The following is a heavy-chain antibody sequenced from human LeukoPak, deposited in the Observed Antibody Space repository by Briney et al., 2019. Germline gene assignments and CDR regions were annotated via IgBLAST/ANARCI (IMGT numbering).Heavy chain of an antibody. CDR1: GFTFSSYG. D-gene: IGHD4-17*01. CDR3: ANTDYGDYGGGMDV. J-gene: IGHJ6*02. Sequence: GGSLRLSCAASGFTFSSYGMHWVRQAPGKGLEWVAVISYDGSNKYYADSVKGRFTISRDNSKNTLYLQMNSLRAEDTAVYYCANTDYGDYGGGMDVWGQGTTVTVSS. CDR2: ISYDGSNK. V-gene: IGHV3-30*18.